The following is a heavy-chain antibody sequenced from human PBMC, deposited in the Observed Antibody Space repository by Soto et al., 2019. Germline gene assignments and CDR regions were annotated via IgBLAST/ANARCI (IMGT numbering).Heavy chain of an antibody. D-gene: IGHD3-22*01. Sequence: PGGSLRLSCAASGFSFNSYRMSWVRQAPGKGLEWLACVEEDGSDKYYVDSVKGRFTISRDNAKNSLYLQMNSLRAEDTAVYYCAIAENYDSSGFRDYFYAMDVWGKGTKVTVAS. J-gene: IGHJ6*04. V-gene: IGHV3-7*01. CDR3: AIAENYDSSGFRDYFYAMDV. CDR1: GFSFNSYR. CDR2: VEEDGSDK.